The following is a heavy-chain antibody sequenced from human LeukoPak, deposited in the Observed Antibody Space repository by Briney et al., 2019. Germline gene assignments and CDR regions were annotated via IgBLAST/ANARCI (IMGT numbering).Heavy chain of an antibody. CDR1: GGSFSGYY. D-gene: IGHD2-2*01. J-gene: IGHJ5*02. V-gene: IGHV4-34*01. CDR3: ARGYCSSTSCLHSNSNWFDL. CDR2: INHSGST. Sequence: SETLSLTCAVYGGSFSGYYWSWIRHPPGKGLEWLGEINHSGSTSYNLSLKSRVTISVDTSKNQFSLKLSSVTAADTAVYYCARGYCSSTSCLHSNSNWFDLWGQGTLVSVSS.